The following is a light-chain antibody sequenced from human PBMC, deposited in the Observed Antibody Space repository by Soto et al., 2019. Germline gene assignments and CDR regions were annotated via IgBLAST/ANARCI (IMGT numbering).Light chain of an antibody. CDR2: SNN. CDR1: NSNIGRNA. CDR3: AACDDSLTGWV. J-gene: IGLJ3*02. Sequence: QSVLTQPPSASGTPGQRVTISCSGSNSNIGRNAVHWYQQLPGTAPKVLIYSNNRRPSGVPDRFSGSKSGTSASLAISGLQSEDETDYYCAACDDSLTGWVFGGGTKLTVL. V-gene: IGLV1-44*01.